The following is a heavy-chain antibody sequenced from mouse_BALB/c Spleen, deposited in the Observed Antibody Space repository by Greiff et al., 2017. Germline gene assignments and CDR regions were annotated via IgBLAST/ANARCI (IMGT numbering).Heavy chain of an antibody. Sequence: EVQRVESGGGLVQPGGSRKLSCAASGFTFSSFGMHWVRQAPEKGLEWVAYISSGSSTIYYADTVKGRFTISRDNPKNTLFLQMTSLRSEDTAMYYCARSPTATRYFDVWGAGTTVTVSS. D-gene: IGHD1-2*01. V-gene: IGHV5-17*02. J-gene: IGHJ1*01. CDR3: ARSPTATRYFDV. CDR2: ISSGSSTI. CDR1: GFTFSSFG.